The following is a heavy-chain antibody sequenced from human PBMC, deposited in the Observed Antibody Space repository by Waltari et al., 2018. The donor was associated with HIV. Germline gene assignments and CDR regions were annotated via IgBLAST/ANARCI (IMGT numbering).Heavy chain of an antibody. J-gene: IGHJ1*01. D-gene: IGHD6-13*01. V-gene: IGHV3-7*02. CDR3: ARYIAAAGYFQH. CDR1: GLTFSSYW. CDR2: IKKDGSEK. Sequence: EVQLVESGGGLVQPGGSLRLSCAASGLTFSSYWIGWVRQAPGKGVEWVANIKKDGSEKYYVDSVKGRFTISRDNAKNSRYLQMNSLRAEDTAVYYCARYIAAAGYFQHWGQGTLVTVSS.